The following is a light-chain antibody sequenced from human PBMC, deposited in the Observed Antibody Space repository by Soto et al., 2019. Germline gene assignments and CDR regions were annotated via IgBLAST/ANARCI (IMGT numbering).Light chain of an antibody. CDR2: WAS. CDR1: QSVLSSSNNKNY. Sequence: DIVLTQSPDSLAVSLGERATINCKSSQSVLSSSNNKNYLAWYQQKPGQPPKLLIYWASTRESGVPDRFSGSGSGTDFTLTISSLQAEDVAVYYCQQYYSTPWTFGKGTKVEIK. V-gene: IGKV4-1*01. CDR3: QQYYSTPWT. J-gene: IGKJ1*01.